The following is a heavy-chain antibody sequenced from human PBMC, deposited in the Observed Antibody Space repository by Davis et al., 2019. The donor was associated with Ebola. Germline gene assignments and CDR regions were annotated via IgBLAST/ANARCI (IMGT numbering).Heavy chain of an antibody. CDR2: IYHSGST. J-gene: IGHJ6*02. CDR1: GGSISSSNW. CDR3: ARLTAAPGNYYYYYGMDV. D-gene: IGHD6-13*01. Sequence: MPSETLSLTCAVSGGSISSSNWWSWVRQPPGKGLEWIGEIYHSGSTNYNPSLKSRVTISVDTSKNQFSLKLSSVTAADTAVYYCARLTAAPGNYYYYYGMDVWGQGTTVTVSS. V-gene: IGHV4-4*02.